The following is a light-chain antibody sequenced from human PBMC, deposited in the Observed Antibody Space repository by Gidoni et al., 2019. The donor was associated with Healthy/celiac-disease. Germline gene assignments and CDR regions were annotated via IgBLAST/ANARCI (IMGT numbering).Light chain of an antibody. CDR2: KAS. CDR1: QSISSW. CDR3: QQYNSYLFT. V-gene: IGKV1-5*03. J-gene: IGKJ3*01. Sequence: DIQMTQSPSTLPASVGDRVTITCRASQSISSWLAWYQQKPGKAPKLLIYKASSLESGVPSRFSGSGSGTEFTLTISSLQPDYFATYYCQQYNSYLFTFGPGTKVDIK.